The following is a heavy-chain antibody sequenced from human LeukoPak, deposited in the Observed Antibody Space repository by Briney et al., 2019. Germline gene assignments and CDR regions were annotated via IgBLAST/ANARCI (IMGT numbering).Heavy chain of an antibody. CDR2: INPNSGGT. Sequence: GGSLRLSCAASGFTFSRYGMHWVRQAPGQGLEWMGWINPNSGGTNYAQKFQGRVTMTRDTSISTAYMELSRLRSDDTAVYYCARDYDSSGYYLKDYWGQGTLVTVSS. CDR3: ARDYDSSGYYLKDY. V-gene: IGHV1-2*02. J-gene: IGHJ4*02. CDR1: GFTFSRYG. D-gene: IGHD3-22*01.